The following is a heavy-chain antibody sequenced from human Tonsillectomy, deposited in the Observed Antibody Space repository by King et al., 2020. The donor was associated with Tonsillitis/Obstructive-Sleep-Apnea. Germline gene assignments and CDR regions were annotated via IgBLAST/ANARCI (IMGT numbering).Heavy chain of an antibody. D-gene: IGHD5-18*01. V-gene: IGHV4-59*01. CDR3: AGGHRYSYRYYFDY. Sequence: QLQESGXGXVXPXXTXXLTCTVSGGSISSYYWSWIRQPPGKGLEWIAYIYYSGSTNYSPSLKSRVTISVDTSKNLFSLKLSSVTAADTAVYYCAGGHRYSYRYYFDYWGQGTLVTVSS. J-gene: IGHJ4*02. CDR1: GGSISSYY. CDR2: IYYSGST.